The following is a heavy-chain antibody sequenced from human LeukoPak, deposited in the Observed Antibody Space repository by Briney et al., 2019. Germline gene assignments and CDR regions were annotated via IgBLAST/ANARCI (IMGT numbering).Heavy chain of an antibody. CDR2: IIPIFGTA. CDR1: GGTFSSYA. D-gene: IGHD6-13*01. CDR3: AREGGGCAAAGLDY. J-gene: IGHJ4*02. Sequence: GASVKVSCKASGGTFSSYAISWVRQAPGQGLEWMGGIIPIFGTANYAQKFQGRVTITADESTSTAYMELSSLRSDDTAVYYCAREGGGCAAAGLDYWGQGTLVTVSS. V-gene: IGHV1-69*13.